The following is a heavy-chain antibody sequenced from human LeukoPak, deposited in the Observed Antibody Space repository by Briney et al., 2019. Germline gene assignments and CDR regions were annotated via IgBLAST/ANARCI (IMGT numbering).Heavy chain of an antibody. D-gene: IGHD6-19*01. V-gene: IGHV3-11*01. Sequence: GGSLRLSCAASGFTFSDYYMSWIRQAPGKGLEWVSYISSSGSTIYYADSVKGRFTISRDNAKNTLYLQMNSLRAEDTAVYYCAKDQRYSSGWGYFDYWGQGTLVTVSS. CDR3: AKDQRYSSGWGYFDY. CDR2: ISSSGSTI. J-gene: IGHJ4*02. CDR1: GFTFSDYY.